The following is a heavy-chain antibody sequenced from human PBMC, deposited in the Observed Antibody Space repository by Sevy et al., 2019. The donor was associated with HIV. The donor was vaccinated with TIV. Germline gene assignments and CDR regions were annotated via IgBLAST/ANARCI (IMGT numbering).Heavy chain of an antibody. D-gene: IGHD1-1*01. J-gene: IGHJ4*02. V-gene: IGHV4-61*02. Sequence: TLSLTCTVSGGSIRSGSYYWSWIRQPAGKGLEWIGRFYISGRTNFNPSLESRVAISADTSKNQVSLQLSSVTAADTAVYFCAREPGNSPGFFDYWGQGTLVTVSS. CDR2: FYISGRT. CDR1: GGSIRSGSYY. CDR3: AREPGNSPGFFDY.